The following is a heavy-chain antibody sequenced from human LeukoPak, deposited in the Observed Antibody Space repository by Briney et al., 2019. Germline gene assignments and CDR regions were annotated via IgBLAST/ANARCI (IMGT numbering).Heavy chain of an antibody. J-gene: IGHJ4*02. CDR1: GYTFTGKF. V-gene: IGHV1-2*02. Sequence: GASVKVSCKASGYTFTGKFIHWVRQAPGQGLEWMGWIDPNSGGTDYAQKFRGRGTMTRDTSTSNAYMDLRSLISDAAAVYYCARDREALAYFDYWGQGTLVTVSS. CDR2: IDPNSGGT. CDR3: ARDREALAYFDY.